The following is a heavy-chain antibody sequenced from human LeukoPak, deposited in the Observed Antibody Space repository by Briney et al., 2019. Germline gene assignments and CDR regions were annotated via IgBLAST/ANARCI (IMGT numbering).Heavy chain of an antibody. V-gene: IGHV1-18*01. D-gene: IGHD3-9*01. J-gene: IGHJ4*02. CDR2: ISAYNGNT. CDR3: AGSGVLRYFDWLRVDY. Sequence: ASVKVSCKASGYTFTSYGISWVRQAPGQGLEWMGWISAYNGNTNYAQKLQGRVTMTTDTSTSTAYMELSSLRSEDTAVYYCAGSGVLRYFDWLRVDYWGQGTLVTVSS. CDR1: GYTFTSYG.